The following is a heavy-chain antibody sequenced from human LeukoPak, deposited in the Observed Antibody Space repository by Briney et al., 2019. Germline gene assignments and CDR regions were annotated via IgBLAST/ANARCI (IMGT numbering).Heavy chain of an antibody. Sequence: SETLSLTCTVSGGALSSGGYYCSCIRQHPGKGLEWIGYIYYSGSTYYNPSLKSRVTISVDTSKNQFSLKLSSVTAADTAVYYCERVDGYYYDRSGYDLWGQGTLVTVSS. D-gene: IGHD3-22*01. J-gene: IGHJ4*02. V-gene: IGHV4-31*02. CDR2: IYYSGST. CDR3: ERVDGYYYDRSGYDL. CDR1: GGALSSGGYY.